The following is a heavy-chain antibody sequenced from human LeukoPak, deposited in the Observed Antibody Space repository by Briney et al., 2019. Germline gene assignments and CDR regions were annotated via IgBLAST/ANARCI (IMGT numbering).Heavy chain of an antibody. CDR3: ARKNMVRGVILDY. V-gene: IGHV4-59*12. CDR2: IYYSRST. J-gene: IGHJ4*02. Sequence: SETLSLTCTVSGGSISSYYWSWIRQPPGKGLEWIGYIYYSRSTNYNPSLKSRVTISVDTSKNQFSLKLSSVTAADTAVYYCARKNMVRGVILDYWGQGTLVTVSS. CDR1: GGSISSYY. D-gene: IGHD3-10*01.